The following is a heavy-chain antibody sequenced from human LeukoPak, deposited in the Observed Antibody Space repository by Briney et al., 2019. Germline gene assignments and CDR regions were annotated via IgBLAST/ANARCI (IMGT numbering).Heavy chain of an antibody. J-gene: IGHJ4*02. CDR1: GGSFSGYY. CDR2: INHSGST. D-gene: IGHD6-19*01. V-gene: IGHV4-34*01. CDR3: ARASRAGSSSWYVRWYSSGWFDY. Sequence: SETLSLTCAVYGGSFSGYYWSWIRQPPGKGLEWIGEINHSGSTNYNPSLKSRVTISVDTSKNQFSLKLSSVTAADTAVYYCARASRAGSSSWYVRWYSSGWFDYWGQGTLVTVSS.